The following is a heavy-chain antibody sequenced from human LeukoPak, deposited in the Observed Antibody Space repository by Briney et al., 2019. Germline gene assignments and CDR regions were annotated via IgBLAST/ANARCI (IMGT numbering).Heavy chain of an antibody. J-gene: IGHJ5*02. D-gene: IGHD3-16*01. V-gene: IGHV4-4*07. Sequence: SETLSLTCTVSGGPMSSYYWSFIRQPAGKGLEWIGRIHTSWTTYYNPSLKSRVTMSVDTSRNQFSLRLTSVTAADTAVYYCARGDYYDGGGRNWFDPWGQGTLVTVSS. CDR3: ARGDYYDGGGRNWFDP. CDR2: IHTSWTT. CDR1: GGPMSSYY.